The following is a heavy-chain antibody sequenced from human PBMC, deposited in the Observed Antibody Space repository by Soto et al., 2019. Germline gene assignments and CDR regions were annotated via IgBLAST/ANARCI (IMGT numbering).Heavy chain of an antibody. Sequence: EVQLVESGGGLVKPGGSLRLSCAASGFTFSSYSMNWVRQAPGKGLEWVSSISSSSSYIYYADSVKGRFTISRDNAQNSLYLQMNSRRSEDTAVYYGARGWFGEFNVGYWVPRTLVNVSS. CDR1: GFTFSSYS. J-gene: IGHJ4*02. V-gene: IGHV3-21*01. CDR2: ISSSSSYI. CDR3: ARGWFGEFNVGY. D-gene: IGHD3-10*01.